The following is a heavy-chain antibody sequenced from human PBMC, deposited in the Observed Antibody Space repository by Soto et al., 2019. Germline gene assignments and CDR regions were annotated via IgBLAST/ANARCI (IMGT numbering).Heavy chain of an antibody. CDR2: MNPNSDKT. D-gene: IGHD3-16*01. V-gene: IGHV1-8*01. Sequence: QVKLVQSGAEVQKPGASVKVSCKASGYTFTSYDINWVRXXXXQGRXXMGWMNPNSDKTGYAQKFQGRVTMTRNTSISTSNGELSRLRXEVTVVYYCAGGPTLVGADYYYGMDVWGQGTTVTVSS. CDR1: GYTFTSYD. CDR3: AGGPTLVGADYYYGMDV. J-gene: IGHJ6*02.